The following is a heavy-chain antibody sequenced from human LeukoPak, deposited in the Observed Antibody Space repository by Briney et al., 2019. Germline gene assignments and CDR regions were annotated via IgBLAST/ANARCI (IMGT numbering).Heavy chain of an antibody. D-gene: IGHD3-22*01. Sequence: PGGSLRLSCAASGFTFSSYAMSWVRQAPGKGLEWVSAISGSGGSTYYADSVKGRFTISRDNSKNTLYLQMNSLRAEDTAVYYCAKVDSYYDSSGYYSHWGQGTLVTVSS. CDR2: ISGSGGST. V-gene: IGHV3-23*01. J-gene: IGHJ4*02. CDR3: AKVDSYYDSSGYYSH. CDR1: GFTFSSYA.